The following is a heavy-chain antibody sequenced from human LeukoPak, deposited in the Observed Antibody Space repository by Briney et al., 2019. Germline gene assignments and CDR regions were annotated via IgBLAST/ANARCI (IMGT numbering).Heavy chain of an antibody. J-gene: IGHJ4*02. CDR2: ISGSGSTI. CDR3: AGSPVLLWFGELPKVDY. CDR1: GFTFSSYE. V-gene: IGHV3-48*03. D-gene: IGHD3-10*01. Sequence: GGSLRLSCAASGFTFSSYEMNWVRQAPGKGLEWVSYISGSGSTIYYADSVKGRFTISRDNAKNSLYLQMNSLRAEETAVYYCAGSPVLLWFGELPKVDYWGQGTMVTVSS.